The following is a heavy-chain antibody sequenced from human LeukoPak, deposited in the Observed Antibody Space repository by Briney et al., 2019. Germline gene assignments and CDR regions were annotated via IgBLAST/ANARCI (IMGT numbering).Heavy chain of an antibody. CDR3: GRPYRVYGHFPFDY. Sequence: PSEALSLTCTVSGASISGSPYYWGWIRQSPGKGLERIGSFYDGGSIYYNPSLESRVIVSVDTSKNQFSLNMSSVTAADTAMYYCGRPYRVYGHFPFDYWGQGILVTVSS. V-gene: IGHV4-39*01. CDR1: GASISGSPYY. CDR2: FYDGGSI. J-gene: IGHJ4*02. D-gene: IGHD3-10*01.